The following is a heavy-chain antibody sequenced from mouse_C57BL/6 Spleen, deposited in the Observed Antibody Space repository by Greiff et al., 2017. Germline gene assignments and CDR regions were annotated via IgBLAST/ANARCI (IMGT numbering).Heavy chain of an antibody. D-gene: IGHD2-14*01. Sequence: QVHVKQSGAELVKPGASVKLSCKASGYTFTSYWMQWVKQRPGQGLEWIGEIDPSDSYTNYNQKFKGKATLTVDTSSSTAYMQLSSLTSEDSAVYYCARGYYRDAMDYWGQGTSVTVSS. CDR1: GYTFTSYW. CDR3: ARGYYRDAMDY. CDR2: IDPSDSYT. V-gene: IGHV1-50*01. J-gene: IGHJ4*01.